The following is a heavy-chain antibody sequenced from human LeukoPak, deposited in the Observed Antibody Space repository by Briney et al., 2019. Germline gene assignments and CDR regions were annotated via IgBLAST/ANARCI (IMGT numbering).Heavy chain of an antibody. V-gene: IGHV1-2*02. CDR3: ARDNRYCIGGYCSNWFDP. CDR1: GYTFTGYY. D-gene: IGHD2-15*01. J-gene: IGHJ5*02. CDR2: INPNSGGT. Sequence: ASVKVSCKASGYTFTGYYMHWVRQAPGQGLEWMGWINPNSGGTNYAQKFQGRVTMTRDTSISTAYMELSRLRSDDTAVYYCARDNRYCIGGYCSNWFDPWGQGTLVTVSS.